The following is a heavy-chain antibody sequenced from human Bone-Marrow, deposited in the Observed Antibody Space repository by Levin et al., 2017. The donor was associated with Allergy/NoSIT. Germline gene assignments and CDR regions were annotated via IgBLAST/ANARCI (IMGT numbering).Heavy chain of an antibody. CDR1: HGSISSYY. Sequence: PSETLSLTCTVSHGSISSYYWSWIRQPPGKGLEWIGYIYYSGSTKYSPSLDSRLTMSVDTSKHEFSLNLSFVTAADTAVYYCARHAARYFFDFWGQGALVTVSS. V-gene: IGHV4-59*08. J-gene: IGHJ4*02. CDR3: ARHAARYFFDF. D-gene: IGHD6-6*01. CDR2: IYYSGST.